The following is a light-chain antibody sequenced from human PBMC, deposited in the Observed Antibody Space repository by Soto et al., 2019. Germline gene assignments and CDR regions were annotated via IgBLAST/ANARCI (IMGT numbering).Light chain of an antibody. CDR3: QQYNDWPPIT. CDR1: DVVGSN. J-gene: IGKJ5*01. Sequence: IVMTQSRATISVSQGDRAPLSCRASDVVGSNLAWYQQKPGQAPRLLIYGASTRATGIPGRFSGSGFGTEFTLTINGLQPEDFAVYYCQQYNDWPPITFGQGTRLAI. CDR2: GAS. V-gene: IGKV3-15*01.